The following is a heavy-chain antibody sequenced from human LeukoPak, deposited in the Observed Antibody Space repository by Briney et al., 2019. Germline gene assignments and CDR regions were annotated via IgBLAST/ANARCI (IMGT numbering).Heavy chain of an antibody. CDR2: IFYSGHT. Sequence: PSETLSLTCTVSGGSINTGTYYWGWIRQPPGKGLEWLASIFYSGHTYYNPSLQSRLTISLNTSKNQFSLELKSVTAADTAVYYCARGRLTTIVVVNYFYYYMDVWGKGTTVTVSS. CDR3: ARGRLTTIVVVNYFYYYMDV. V-gene: IGHV4-39*07. D-gene: IGHD3-22*01. J-gene: IGHJ6*03. CDR1: GGSINTGTYY.